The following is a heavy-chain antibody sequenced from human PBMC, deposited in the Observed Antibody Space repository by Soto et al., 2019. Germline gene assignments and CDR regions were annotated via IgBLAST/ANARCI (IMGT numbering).Heavy chain of an antibody. CDR3: VRTAREGAVAPHWFDR. Sequence: SETLSLTCTVSGASIRSTDYYWSWIRQAPGKGLEWIGYVYYTGSTYYNPALMSRLTISVDTSKDQFSLKLTSVTAAETAVYYCVRTAREGAVAPHWFDRWGQGTQVTVSS. CDR1: GASIRSTDYY. D-gene: IGHD2-21*02. J-gene: IGHJ5*02. V-gene: IGHV4-30-4*01. CDR2: VYYTGST.